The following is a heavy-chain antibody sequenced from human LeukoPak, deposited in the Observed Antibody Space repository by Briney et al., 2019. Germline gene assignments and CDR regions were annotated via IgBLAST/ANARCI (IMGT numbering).Heavy chain of an antibody. D-gene: IGHD3-10*01. J-gene: IGHJ4*02. CDR3: ARDRSWGSGSYVTG. Sequence: ASVKVSCKASGYTFTGYYMHWVRQAPGQGLEWMGWINPNSGGTNYAQKFQGRVTMTRDTSISTAYMELSRLRSDDTAVYYCARDRSWGSGSYVTGWGQGTLVTVSS. CDR1: GYTFTGYY. V-gene: IGHV1-2*02. CDR2: INPNSGGT.